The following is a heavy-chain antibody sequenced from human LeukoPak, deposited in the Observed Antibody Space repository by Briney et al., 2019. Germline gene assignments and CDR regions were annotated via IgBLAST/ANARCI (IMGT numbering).Heavy chain of an antibody. CDR3: AKSTSFYGSGSYDY. CDR1: GFTFRNYA. Sequence: LTGGSLRLSCAASGFTFRNYAMSWVRQAPGKGLEWVSVISGGGGSTHVADSVKGRFTISRDNSKNTLFLQMNSLRAEETAVYYCAKSTSFYGSGSYDYWGQGTLVTVSS. V-gene: IGHV3-23*01. CDR2: ISGGGGST. J-gene: IGHJ4*02. D-gene: IGHD3-10*01.